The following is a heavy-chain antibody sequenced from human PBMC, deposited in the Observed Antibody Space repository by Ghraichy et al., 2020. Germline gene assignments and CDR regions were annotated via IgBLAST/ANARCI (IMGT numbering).Heavy chain of an antibody. J-gene: IGHJ4*02. CDR2: IKQDGSEK. Sequence: GGSLRLSCAASGFTFSSYWMSWVRQAPGKGLEWVANIKQDGSEKYYVDSVKGRFTISRDNAKNSLYLQMNSLRAEDTAVYYCARGGSLGFLEWIPTLFDYWGQGTLVTVSA. V-gene: IGHV3-7*03. D-gene: IGHD3-3*01. CDR1: GFTFSSYW. CDR3: ARGGSLGFLEWIPTLFDY.